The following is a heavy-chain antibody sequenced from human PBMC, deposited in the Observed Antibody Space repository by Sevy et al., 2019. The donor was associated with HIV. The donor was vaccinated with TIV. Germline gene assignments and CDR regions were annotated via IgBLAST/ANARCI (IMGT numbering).Heavy chain of an antibody. CDR3: AGEGCTRPHDY. V-gene: IGHV3-23*01. CDR2: LSFGCGKI. J-gene: IGHJ4*02. CDR1: GVAFYDYS. D-gene: IGHD2-8*01. Sequence: GGSLRLSCAASGVAFYDYSMSWIRQAPGKGLEWVATLSFGCGKINHADSVKGRFTISRENSKNSFYLQMDNLRVEDTALYSCAGEGCTRPHDYWGQGTRVTVSS.